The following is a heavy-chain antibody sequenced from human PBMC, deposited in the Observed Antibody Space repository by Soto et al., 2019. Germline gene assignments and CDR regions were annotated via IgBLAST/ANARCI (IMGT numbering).Heavy chain of an antibody. CDR2: IYYSGST. V-gene: IGHV4-39*01. CDR1: GGSISSSSYY. D-gene: IGHD3-16*01. Sequence: PSETLSLTCTVSGGSISSSSYYWGWIRQPPGKGLEWIGSIYYSGSTYYNPSLKSRVTISVDTSKNKFSLKLSSVTAADTAVYYCARLDPSPRRGTFDPWGQRTLVTVSS. CDR3: ARLDPSPRRGTFDP. J-gene: IGHJ5*02.